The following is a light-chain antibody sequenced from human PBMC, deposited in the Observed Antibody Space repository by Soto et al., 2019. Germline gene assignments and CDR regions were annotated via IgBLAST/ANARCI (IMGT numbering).Light chain of an antibody. CDR1: QSISSW. J-gene: IGKJ1*01. V-gene: IGKV1-5*03. Sequence: DIQMTQSPSTLSASVGDRVTITCRASQSISSWLAWYQQKPGKAPKLLIYKASSLESGVPSRFSGSGSGTEFTLTISSLQPDDFATYYCQQYNSTQKWTFGQGTKVEIK. CDR2: KAS. CDR3: QQYNSTQKWT.